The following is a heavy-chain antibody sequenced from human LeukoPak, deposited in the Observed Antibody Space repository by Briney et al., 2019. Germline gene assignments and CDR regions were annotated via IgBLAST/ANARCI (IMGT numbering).Heavy chain of an antibody. V-gene: IGHV1-8*02. CDR3: ARGGSWFRYDY. CDR2: MNPNSGNT. CDR1: GYTFTSYD. Sequence: ASVKVSCKASGYTFTSYDINWVRQATGQGLEWMGWMNPNSGNTGYAQKLQGRVTMTTDTSTSTAYMELRSLRSDDTAVYYCARGGSWFRYDYWGQGTLVTVSS. D-gene: IGHD6-13*01. J-gene: IGHJ4*02.